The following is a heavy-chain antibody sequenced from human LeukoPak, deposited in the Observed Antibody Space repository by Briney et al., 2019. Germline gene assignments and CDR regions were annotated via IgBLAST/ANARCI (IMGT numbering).Heavy chain of an antibody. CDR3: ARERGYCSSTSCYTDAFDI. CDR2: IIPILGIV. J-gene: IGHJ3*02. V-gene: IGHV1-69*04. D-gene: IGHD2-2*02. CDR1: GGTFSSYA. Sequence: SVKVSCKASGGTFSSYAISWVRQAPGQGLEWMGRIIPILGIVNYAQKFQGRVTITADRSTSTAYMELSSLRSEDTAVYYCARERGYCSSTSCYTDAFDIWGQGTMVTVSS.